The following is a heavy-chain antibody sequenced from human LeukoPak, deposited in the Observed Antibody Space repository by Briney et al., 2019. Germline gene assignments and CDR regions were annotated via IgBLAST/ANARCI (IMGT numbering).Heavy chain of an antibody. CDR2: ISAYNGNT. CDR1: GYTFTSYG. J-gene: IGHJ6*02. Sequence: ASVKVSCKASGYTFTSYGIRWVRQAPGQGLEWMGWISAYNGNTNYAQKLQGRVTMTTDTSTSTAYMELRSLRSGDTAVYYCASPGELGYCSSTSCYKYYYHGMDVWGQGTTVTVSS. CDR3: ASPGELGYCSSTSCYKYYYHGMDV. V-gene: IGHV1-18*01. D-gene: IGHD2-2*01.